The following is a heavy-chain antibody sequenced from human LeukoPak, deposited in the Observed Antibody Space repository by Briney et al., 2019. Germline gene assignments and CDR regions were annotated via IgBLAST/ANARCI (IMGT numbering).Heavy chain of an antibody. V-gene: IGHV3-73*01. CDR2: IRTKGNSYAT. J-gene: IGHJ6*04. CDR3: SRHSVDYGDSIPGGNYYYGMDV. CDR1: GFTFRVCA. Sequence: GESLRHSCAAPGFTFRVCAMHWVRQASGKGLEWIGRIRTKGNSYATEYAASVKGRFTISRDDSKNTAYLQMNSLKTEDTAVYYCSRHSVDYGDSIPGGNYYYGMDVWGKGTTVTVSS. D-gene: IGHD4-17*01.